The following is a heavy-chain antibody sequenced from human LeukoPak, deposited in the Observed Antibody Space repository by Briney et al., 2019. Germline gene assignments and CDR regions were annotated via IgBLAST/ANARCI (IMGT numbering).Heavy chain of an antibody. J-gene: IGHJ6*02. CDR1: GYTFTSYY. Sequence: ASVKVSCKASGYTFTSYYMHWVRQAPRQGLEWMGIINPSGGSTSYAQKFQGRVTMTRDTSTSTVYMELSSLRSEDTAVYYCARDVRGSGSYPTFYYSGMDVWGQGTTVTVSS. V-gene: IGHV1-46*01. D-gene: IGHD3-10*01. CDR2: INPSGGST. CDR3: ARDVRGSGSYPTFYYSGMDV.